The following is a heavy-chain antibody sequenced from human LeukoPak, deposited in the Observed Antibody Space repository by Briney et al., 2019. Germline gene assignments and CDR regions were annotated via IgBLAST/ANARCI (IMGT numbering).Heavy chain of an antibody. D-gene: IGHD2-21*02. V-gene: IGHV3-23*01. CDR1: GFTFSSYA. CDR2: ISGSGGST. J-gene: IGHJ5*02. Sequence: PGGSLRLSCAASGFTFSSYAMSWVRQAPGKGLEWVSAISGSGGSTYYADSVKGRFTISRDNSKNTLYLQMNSLRVEDSAVYYCAREVVTDSLYDTLTPWGQGTLVTVSS. CDR3: AREVVTDSLYDTLTP.